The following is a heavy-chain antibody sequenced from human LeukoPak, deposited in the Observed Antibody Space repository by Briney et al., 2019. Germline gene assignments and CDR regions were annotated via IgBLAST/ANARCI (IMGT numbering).Heavy chain of an antibody. J-gene: IGHJ4*02. D-gene: IGHD4-17*01. CDR1: GDSISRYY. CDR2: IYTIGST. CDR3: ARSAPSVTSYYFDS. Sequence: AETLCLTCTVSGDSISRYYRSWIRQPAGKGLEWIARIYTIGSTNYNPSLKSRVTMSLDTSKNQFSLTLNSVTAADTAVYYCARSAPSVTSYYFDSWGQGTLVTVSS. V-gene: IGHV4-4*07.